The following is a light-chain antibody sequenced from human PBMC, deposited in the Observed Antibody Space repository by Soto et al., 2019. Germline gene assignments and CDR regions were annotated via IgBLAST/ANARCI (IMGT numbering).Light chain of an antibody. CDR1: QSVRTL. CDR3: QQSYSSRRT. Sequence: DIQRTQSPSSLSASVGDRVNITCRASQSVRTLLNWNKQKTGKASKLLIKGAYSLRSGVPSRFSGSGAGTDFTLTISSLPPEDFATYYFQQSYSSRRTFGQGTKV. J-gene: IGKJ1*01. CDR2: GAY. V-gene: IGKV1-39*01.